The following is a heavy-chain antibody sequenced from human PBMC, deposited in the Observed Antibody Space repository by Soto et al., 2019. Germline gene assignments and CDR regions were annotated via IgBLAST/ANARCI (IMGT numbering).Heavy chain of an antibody. V-gene: IGHV4-34*01. CDR2: INHSGST. D-gene: IGHD6-25*01. J-gene: IGHJ4*02. Sequence: SETLSLTCAVYGGSFSGYYWTWIRQPPEKGLEWIGEINHSGSTNQNPSPKSRVSISVDRSKNQFSLRLRSVTAADTAVYYCARGISVMAAFAGDAPDKYFFDSWSLGTLVTVSS. CDR3: ARGISVMAAFAGDAPDKYFFDS. CDR1: GGSFSGYY.